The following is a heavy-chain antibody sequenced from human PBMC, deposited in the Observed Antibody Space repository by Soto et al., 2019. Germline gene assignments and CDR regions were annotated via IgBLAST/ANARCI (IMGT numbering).Heavy chain of an antibody. J-gene: IGHJ6*02. D-gene: IGHD3-9*01. CDR2: IYSGGST. CDR3: ARTTGYYPYYYYGMDV. CDR1: GFTVSSNY. Sequence: LRLSCAASGFTVSSNYMSWVRQAPGKGLEWVSVIYSGGSTYYADSVKGRFTISRDNSKNTLYLQMNSLRAEDTAVYYCARTTGYYPYYYYGMDVWGQGTTVTV. V-gene: IGHV3-53*01.